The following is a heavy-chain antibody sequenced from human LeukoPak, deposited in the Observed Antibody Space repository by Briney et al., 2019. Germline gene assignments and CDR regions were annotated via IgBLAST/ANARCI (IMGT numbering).Heavy chain of an antibody. CDR2: IKQDGSEK. D-gene: IGHD6-13*01. Sequence: GGSLRLSCAASGFTFSSYWMSWVRQAPGKGLEWVANIKQDGSEKYYVDSVKGRFTISRDNAKNSLYLQMNGLRAEDTAVYYCARVSAQYSSSWDDAFDIWGQGTMVTVSS. V-gene: IGHV3-7*01. CDR1: GFTFSSYW. J-gene: IGHJ3*02. CDR3: ARVSAQYSSSWDDAFDI.